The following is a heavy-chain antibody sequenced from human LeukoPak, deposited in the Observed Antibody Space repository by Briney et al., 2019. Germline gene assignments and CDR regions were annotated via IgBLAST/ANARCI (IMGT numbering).Heavy chain of an antibody. CDR2: INKDGNTI. V-gene: IGHV3-74*01. CDR1: GFTFSICW. J-gene: IGHJ4*02. CDR3: VRGLGAYQFDY. Sequence: GGSLRLSCAASGFTFSICWMHWVRQAPGKGLVWVSHINKDGNTITYVDSVKGRFTISRDNAKNTLYLQMNSLRAEDTAVYYCVRGLGAYQFDYWGQGTLVTVSS. D-gene: IGHD2-2*01.